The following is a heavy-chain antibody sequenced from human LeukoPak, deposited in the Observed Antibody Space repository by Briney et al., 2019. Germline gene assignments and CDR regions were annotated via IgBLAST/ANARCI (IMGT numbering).Heavy chain of an antibody. J-gene: IGHJ4*02. V-gene: IGHV4-34*01. CDR1: GGSFSVYY. CDR2: VNDSGST. D-gene: IGHD6-13*01. CDR3: ARGRGIAAAIDY. Sequence: SETLSLTCVVYGGSFSVYYWSWIRQPPGKGLEWIGEVNDSGSTNYNPSLKSRVTLSVDTSKNQFSLKLSSVTAADTAVYHCARGRGIAAAIDYWGQGTLVTVSS.